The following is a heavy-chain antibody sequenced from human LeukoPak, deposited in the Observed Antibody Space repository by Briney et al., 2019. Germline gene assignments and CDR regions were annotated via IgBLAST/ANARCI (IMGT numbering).Heavy chain of an antibody. CDR3: ARGEPDYDFWSGYHRRFYYYMDV. D-gene: IGHD3-3*01. V-gene: IGHV3-21*04. J-gene: IGHJ6*03. CDR2: ISSSSSYI. Sequence: GGSLRLSCAASGFTFSTYGMNWVRQAPGKGLEWVSSISSSSSYIYYADSVKGRFTISRDNARNSLYLQMNSLRAEDTALYHCARGEPDYDFWSGYHRRFYYYMDVWGKGTAVTVSS. CDR1: GFTFSTYG.